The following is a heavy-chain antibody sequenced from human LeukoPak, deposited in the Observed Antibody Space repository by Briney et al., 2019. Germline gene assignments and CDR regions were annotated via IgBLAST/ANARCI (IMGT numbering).Heavy chain of an antibody. CDR3: ARTITFGGVIVNGPYNWFDP. CDR1: GYTLTELS. Sequence: ASVKVSCKVSGYTLTELSMHWVRQAPGKGLEWMGGFDPEDGETIYAQKFQGRVTMTEDTSTDTAYMELSSLRSEDTAVYYCARTITFGGVIVNGPYNWFDPWGQGTLVTVSS. CDR2: FDPEDGET. D-gene: IGHD3-16*02. V-gene: IGHV1-24*01. J-gene: IGHJ5*02.